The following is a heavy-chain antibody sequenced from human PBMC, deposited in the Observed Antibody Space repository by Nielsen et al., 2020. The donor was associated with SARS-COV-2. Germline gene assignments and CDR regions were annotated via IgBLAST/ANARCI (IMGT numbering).Heavy chain of an antibody. CDR1: GDSVSSHDW. J-gene: IGHJ4*02. V-gene: IGHV4-4*02. Sequence: LSLTCAVSGDSVSSHDWWTWVRQSPGKGLEWIGEVSHSGSTNYNPSLKSRVTLSMDKSKNQFSLRLTSVSAADTAVYYCARVSNSGWIFDYWGQGTLVTVSS. CDR2: VSHSGST. CDR3: ARVSNSGWIFDY. D-gene: IGHD6-19*01.